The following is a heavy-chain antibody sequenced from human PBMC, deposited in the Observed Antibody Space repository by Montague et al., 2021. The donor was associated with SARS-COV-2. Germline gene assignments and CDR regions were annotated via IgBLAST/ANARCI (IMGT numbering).Heavy chain of an antibody. J-gene: IGHJ5*02. V-gene: IGHV4-59*11. CDR1: SGSISSHY. CDR3: ARAVSTGIDWFDP. Sequence: SETLSLTCTVSSGSISSHYWSWIRQPPGKGLEWIGYVNYGGSTNYNPSLKSRVSISLDTSKNQFSLRLNSVTAADTAVYYCARAVSTGIDWFDPGAREPWSPSPQ. CDR2: VNYGGST. D-gene: IGHD5/OR15-5a*01.